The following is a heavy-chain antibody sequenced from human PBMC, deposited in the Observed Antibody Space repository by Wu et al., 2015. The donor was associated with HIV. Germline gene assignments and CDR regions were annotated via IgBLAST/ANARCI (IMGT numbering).Heavy chain of an antibody. CDR1: GYSFTSYG. CDR3: ARELGLDQWLGVY. V-gene: IGHV1-18*01. D-gene: IGHD3-22*01. CDR2: ISPYNGDT. Sequence: QVHLVQSGPEMKKPGASVKVSCKASGYSFTSYGISWVRQAPGQGLEWMGWISPYNGDTNYAQKFQGRVSMTTETSASTAYLELRSLGSDDTAIYFCARELGLDQWLGVYWGQGNAGHRLL. J-gene: IGHJ4*02.